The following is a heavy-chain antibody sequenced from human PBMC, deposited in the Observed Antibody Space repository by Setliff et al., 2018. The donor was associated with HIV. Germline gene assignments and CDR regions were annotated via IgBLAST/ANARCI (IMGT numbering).Heavy chain of an antibody. V-gene: IGHV1-69*13. CDR3: ARAQYQLLEPPTYNWFDP. Sequence: SVKVSCKASGGTFRGFGISWVVQAPGQGLEWMGQIIPIFGTPRYAQKFQGRVTITADESTSTVYMELSSLRSEDTAVYYCARAQYQLLEPPTYNWFDPWGQGTLVTVSS. CDR2: IIPIFGTP. CDR1: GGTFRGFG. J-gene: IGHJ5*02. D-gene: IGHD2-2*01.